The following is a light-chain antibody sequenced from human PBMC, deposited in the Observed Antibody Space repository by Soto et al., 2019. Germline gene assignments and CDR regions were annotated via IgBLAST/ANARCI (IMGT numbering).Light chain of an antibody. J-gene: IGLJ1*01. Sequence: QSVLTQPPSVSGALGQRVTISCTGITSNIGAGYDVHWYQLLPGRAPKLLIYGNTNRPSGVPDRFSGSKSATSASLAITGLLAEDEAIYYCQSCDHTLSGPIYVFGTGTKLTVL. CDR2: GNT. CDR1: TSNIGAGYD. V-gene: IGLV1-40*01. CDR3: QSCDHTLSGPIYV.